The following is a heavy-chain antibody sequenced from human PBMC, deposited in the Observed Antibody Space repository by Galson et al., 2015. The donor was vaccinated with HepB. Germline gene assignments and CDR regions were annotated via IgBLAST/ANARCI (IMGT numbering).Heavy chain of an antibody. CDR3: ARDWPYSSAAGGAFDI. V-gene: IGHV3-53*01. Sequence: SLRLSCAASGFTVSSNYMSWVRQAPGKGLEWVSVIYSGGSTYYADSVKGRFTISRDNSKNTLYLQMNSLRAEDTAVYYCARDWPYSSAAGGAFDIWGQGTMVTVSP. CDR2: IYSGGST. D-gene: IGHD6-19*01. J-gene: IGHJ3*02. CDR1: GFTVSSNY.